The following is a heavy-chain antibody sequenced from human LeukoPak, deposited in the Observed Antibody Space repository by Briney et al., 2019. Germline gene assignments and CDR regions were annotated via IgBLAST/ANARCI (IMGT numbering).Heavy chain of an antibody. J-gene: IGHJ4*02. CDR2: IKQDGSER. D-gene: IGHD3-10*01. CDR1: GFTFSGFS. CDR3: ARAGSHWHYVY. Sequence: GGSLRLSCAASGFTFSGFSMSWVRQSPTKGLEWVANIKQDGSERYYVDSVKGRFTISRDNARNSLSLQMNNLRVEDTAVYYCARAGSHWHYVYWGQGTVVTVSS. V-gene: IGHV3-7*01.